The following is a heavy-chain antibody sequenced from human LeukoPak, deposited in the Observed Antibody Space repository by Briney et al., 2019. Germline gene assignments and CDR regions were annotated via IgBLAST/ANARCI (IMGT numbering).Heavy chain of an antibody. CDR1: GGSISSYS. Sequence: SETLSLTCSVSGGSISSYSWSWIRQPPGKGLEWIGYIYYSGTTNYNPSLKSRVTISVDTSKNQFSLKLSSVTAADTAVYYCARDHCTSSGCYEYYYYGVDVWGQGTTVTVSS. J-gene: IGHJ6*02. D-gene: IGHD2-2*01. V-gene: IGHV4-59*01. CDR3: ARDHCTSSGCYEYYYYGVDV. CDR2: IYYSGTT.